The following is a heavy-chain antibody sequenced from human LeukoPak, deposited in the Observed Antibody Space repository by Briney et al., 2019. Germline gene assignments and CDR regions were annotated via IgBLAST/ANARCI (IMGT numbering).Heavy chain of an antibody. CDR3: ARDRRIAAAGTPDY. CDR2: ISAYNGNT. D-gene: IGHD6-13*01. Sequence: ASVKVSCKASGYTFTSYGTSWVRQAPGQGLEWMGWISAYNGNTNYAQKLQGRVTMTTDTSTSTAYMELRSLRSDDTAVYYCARDRRIAAAGTPDYWGQGTLVTVSS. CDR1: GYTFTSYG. V-gene: IGHV1-18*01. J-gene: IGHJ4*02.